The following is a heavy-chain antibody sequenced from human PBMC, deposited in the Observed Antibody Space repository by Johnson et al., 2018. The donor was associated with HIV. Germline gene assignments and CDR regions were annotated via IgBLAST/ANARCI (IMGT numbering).Heavy chain of an antibody. V-gene: IGHV3-30*04. D-gene: IGHD6-13*01. Sequence: VQLVESGRGVVRPGGSLRVSCAASGFTFSYYSMHWVRQAPGKGLEWVAVISYDGSNKYYADSVKGRFTISRDNSKNTLYLQIDNLRAEDTAVYYCARDGLYSSPWDAFDMWGQGTVVTVSS. CDR1: GFTFSYYS. CDR3: ARDGLYSSPWDAFDM. J-gene: IGHJ3*02. CDR2: ISYDGSNK.